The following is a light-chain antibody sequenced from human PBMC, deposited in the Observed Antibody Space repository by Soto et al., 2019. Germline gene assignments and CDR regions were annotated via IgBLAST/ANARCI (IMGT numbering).Light chain of an antibody. Sequence: QSALTQPTSVSGSPGQSITISCTGNHNDIGTYDYVSWYQQHPGRAPRLLIHGVTTRPSGISGRFSASKSGLTASLTISGLQPEDEADYYCSSYTSSSTLGVFGTGTKVTVL. CDR3: SSYTSSSTLGV. CDR2: GVT. V-gene: IGLV2-14*03. J-gene: IGLJ1*01. CDR1: HNDIGTYDY.